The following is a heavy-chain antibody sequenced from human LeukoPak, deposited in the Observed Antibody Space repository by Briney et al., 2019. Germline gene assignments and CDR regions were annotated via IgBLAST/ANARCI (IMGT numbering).Heavy chain of an antibody. Sequence: GGSLRLSCVASGFTFSSYAMHWVRQAPGKGLEWVTVISYDGSNKYYADSVKGRFTISRDNSKNTLYLQMNSLRAEDTAVYYCARAPLSNYYGSGSYPDYWGQGTLVTVSS. CDR3: ARAPLSNYYGSGSYPDY. CDR2: ISYDGSNK. V-gene: IGHV3-30*04. CDR1: GFTFSSYA. J-gene: IGHJ4*02. D-gene: IGHD3-10*01.